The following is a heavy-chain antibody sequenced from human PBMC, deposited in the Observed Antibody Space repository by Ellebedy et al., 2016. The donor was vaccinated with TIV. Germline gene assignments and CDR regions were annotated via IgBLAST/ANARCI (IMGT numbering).Heavy chain of an antibody. CDR1: GFSFSTYW. CDR3: ARGLIAAGEYYFDY. Sequence: GESLKISCAVSGFSFSTYWMHWVRQAPGKGLVWVSRIRGDGDGTSYADSVKGRFALSRDNAKNTLYLQMNSLTAEDTAVYYCARGLIAAGEYYFDYWGQGALVTVSS. V-gene: IGHV3-74*01. CDR2: IRGDGDGT. D-gene: IGHD6-13*01. J-gene: IGHJ4*02.